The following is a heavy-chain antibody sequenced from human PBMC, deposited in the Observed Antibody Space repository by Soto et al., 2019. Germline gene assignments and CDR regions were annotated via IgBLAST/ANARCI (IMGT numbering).Heavy chain of an antibody. CDR2: ISAYNGNK. CDR3: ARTGGGLAARPLEY. Sequence: QVQLVQSGGEVKKPGASVEVSCKASGYMFTTYGITWVRQAPAQGLEWMAWISAYNGNKKYAQKFQGRVTMTTDTSTTTVSMELRNLTSDDTAIYYCARTGGGLAARPLEYWGQGTLVTVSS. CDR1: GYMFTTYG. D-gene: IGHD6-6*01. V-gene: IGHV1-18*01. J-gene: IGHJ4*02.